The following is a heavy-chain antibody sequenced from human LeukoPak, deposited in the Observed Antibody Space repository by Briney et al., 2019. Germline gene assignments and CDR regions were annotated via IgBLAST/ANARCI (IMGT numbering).Heavy chain of an antibody. CDR1: GYTFTSYD. CDR3: ARDHRATVTTHHWFDP. J-gene: IGHJ5*02. Sequence: GASVKVSCKASGYTFTSYDINWVRQATGQGLEWMGWMNPNSGNTGYAQKFQGRVTITTDESTSTAYMELSSLRSEDTAVYYCARDHRATVTTHHWFDPWGQGTLVTVSS. D-gene: IGHD4-11*01. CDR2: MNPNSGNT. V-gene: IGHV1-8*01.